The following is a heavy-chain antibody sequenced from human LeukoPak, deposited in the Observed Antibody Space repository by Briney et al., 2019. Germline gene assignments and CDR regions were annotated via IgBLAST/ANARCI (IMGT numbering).Heavy chain of an antibody. CDR1: GYIFASYG. J-gene: IGHJ4*02. Sequence: ASVTVSCKASGYIFASYGISWVRQAPGQGREWMGWISSYNGNTNYAQKLQGRVTMTTDTSTSTAYMELRSLRSDDTAVYYCARSPAVAATRVDYWGQGTLVTVSS. V-gene: IGHV1-18*01. D-gene: IGHD6-19*01. CDR3: ARSPAVAATRVDY. CDR2: ISSYNGNT.